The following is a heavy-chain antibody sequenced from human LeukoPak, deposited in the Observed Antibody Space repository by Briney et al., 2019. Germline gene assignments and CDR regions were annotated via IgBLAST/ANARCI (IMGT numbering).Heavy chain of an antibody. V-gene: IGHV3-48*03. CDR3: ARGGSYGGYHSY. CDR2: ISSSGNTI. CDR1: GFTFSSYE. Sequence: GGSLRLSCAASGFTFSSYEMNWVRQAPGKGLEWISYISSSGNTIYYADSVKGRFTISRDNAKNSLYLQMNSLRAEDTALYYCARGGSYGGYHSYWGQGTLVTVSS. J-gene: IGHJ4*02. D-gene: IGHD4-23*01.